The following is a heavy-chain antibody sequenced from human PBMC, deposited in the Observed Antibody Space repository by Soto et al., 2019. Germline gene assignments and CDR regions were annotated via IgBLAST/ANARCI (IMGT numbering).Heavy chain of an antibody. Sequence: GGSLRLSCSGSGFTFSSYAMHWVRQAPGKGLEWVSAISGGGGNTYYADSGKGRFTISRDNSKNTLYLQMNSLRAEDTAVYYCAKPSSGWADSFDYWGQGTLVTVSS. J-gene: IGHJ4*02. CDR3: AKPSSGWADSFDY. CDR2: ISGGGGNT. V-gene: IGHV3-23*01. D-gene: IGHD6-19*01. CDR1: GFTFSSYA.